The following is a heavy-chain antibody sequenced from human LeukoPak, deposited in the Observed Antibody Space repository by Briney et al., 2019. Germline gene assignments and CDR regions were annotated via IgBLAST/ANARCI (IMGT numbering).Heavy chain of an antibody. CDR2: FYHSGST. V-gene: IGHV4-38-2*02. CDR3: ARALRITMIVVVITTWYMDV. J-gene: IGHJ6*03. CDR1: GYSISSGFY. Sequence: SETLSLTCTVSGYSISSGFYWGWIRQPPGKGLEWIGSFYHSGSTYYNPSLKSRVTISVDTSKNQFSLKLSSVTATDTAVYYCARALRITMIVVVITTWYMDVWGKGTTVTVSS. D-gene: IGHD3-22*01.